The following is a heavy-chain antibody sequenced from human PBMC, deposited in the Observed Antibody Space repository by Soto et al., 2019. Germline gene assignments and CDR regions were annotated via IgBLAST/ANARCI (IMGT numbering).Heavy chain of an antibody. V-gene: IGHV3-11*04. CDR1: GGSISSGGYY. J-gene: IGHJ4*02. CDR2: IGISSTTI. Sequence: QVQLQESGPGLVKPSQTLSLTCTVSGGSISSGGYYWSWIRQAPGKGLEWVSYIGISSTTIYYADSVKGRFTISRDNAKNSLYLQMNSLRAEDTAVYYCARDLAVAALDYWGQGTLVTVSS. CDR3: ARDLAVAALDY. D-gene: IGHD6-19*01.